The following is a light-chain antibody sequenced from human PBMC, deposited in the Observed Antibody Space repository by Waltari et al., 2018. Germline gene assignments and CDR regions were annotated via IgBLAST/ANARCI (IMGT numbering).Light chain of an antibody. CDR3: QVWDSSSVQYV. CDR1: DIGSKG. Sequence: SYVLTQPPSVSVAPGKTARITCGGNDIGSKGVHWYQQKPGQAPVVVIYSDSDRPSGIPERFSGSNSGNTATLTISGVEAGDEADYYCQVWDSSSVQYVFGSGTKVTVL. CDR2: SDS. V-gene: IGLV3-21*04. J-gene: IGLJ1*01.